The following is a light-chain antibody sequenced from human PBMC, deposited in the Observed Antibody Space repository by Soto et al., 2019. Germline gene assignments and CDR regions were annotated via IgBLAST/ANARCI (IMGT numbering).Light chain of an antibody. CDR1: QGTYNY. J-gene: IGKJ5*01. V-gene: IGKV1-27*01. CDR3: QKYNSPSSIT. Sequence: DIQMTQSPSSLSASVEDRVTITCRASQGTYNYLAWYQQNPGKAHKLLIFAASTLQSGVPSRFSGSGYRTDFNLTISSLQPEDVATYYCQKYNSPSSITFGQGTRLEIK. CDR2: AAS.